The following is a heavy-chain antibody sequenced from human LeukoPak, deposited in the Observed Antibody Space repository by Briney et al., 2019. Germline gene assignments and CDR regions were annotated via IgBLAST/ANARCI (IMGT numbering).Heavy chain of an antibody. V-gene: IGHV3-72*01. J-gene: IGHJ4*02. CDR2: SRNKANSYTT. Sequence: PGGSLRLSCAASGVTLSDHHMDWVRQPPGKGLEWIGRSRNKANSYTTEYAASVKGRFAISRDDSNNSLYLQMNSLKSEDTAVYYCARVRYGGYDFDQWGQGTLVTVSS. CDR3: ARVRYGGYDFDQ. D-gene: IGHD4-17*01. CDR1: GVTLSDHH.